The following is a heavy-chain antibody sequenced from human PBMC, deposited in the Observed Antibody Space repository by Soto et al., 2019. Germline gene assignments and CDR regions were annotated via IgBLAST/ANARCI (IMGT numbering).Heavy chain of an antibody. CDR1: GGSISSSIYY. Sequence: SETLSLTCTVSGGSISSSIYYWGWIRQPPGKGLEWIGSIYYSGSTYYNPSLKSRVTISVDTSKNQFSLKLSSATAADTAVYYCARRLYYDSSGFEGGGMDVWGQGTTVT. CDR3: ARRLYYDSSGFEGGGMDV. CDR2: IYYSGST. J-gene: IGHJ6*02. D-gene: IGHD3-22*01. V-gene: IGHV4-39*01.